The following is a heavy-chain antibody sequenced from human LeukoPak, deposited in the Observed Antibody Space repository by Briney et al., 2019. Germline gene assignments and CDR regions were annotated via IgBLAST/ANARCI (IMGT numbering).Heavy chain of an antibody. D-gene: IGHD3-3*01. CDR2: ISGSGSST. J-gene: IGHJ4*02. Sequence: GGSLRLPCAASGFTFSSYAMSWVRQAPGKGLEWVSAISGSGSSTYYADSVKGRFTISRDNSKNTLYLQMNSLRAEDTAVYYCAKRFGGYYFDYWGQGTLVTVSS. CDR3: AKRFGGYYFDY. V-gene: IGHV3-23*01. CDR1: GFTFSSYA.